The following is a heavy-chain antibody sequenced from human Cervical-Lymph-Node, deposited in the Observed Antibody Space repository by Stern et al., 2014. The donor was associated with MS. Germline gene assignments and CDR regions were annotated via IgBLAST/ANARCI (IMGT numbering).Heavy chain of an antibody. Sequence: VQLLESGAEVKKPGASVKVSCKSSGYTFTNYGISWVRQAPGQGLEWMGWVSGYNDDTNYVEKFQGRVTMTTDTSTSTAYMELRSLRSDDTAVYYCARDPRVAVAGTGGGFDPWGQGTLVTVSS. CDR2: VSGYNDDT. D-gene: IGHD6-19*01. CDR3: ARDPRVAVAGTGGGFDP. CDR1: GYTFTNYG. J-gene: IGHJ5*02. V-gene: IGHV1-18*01.